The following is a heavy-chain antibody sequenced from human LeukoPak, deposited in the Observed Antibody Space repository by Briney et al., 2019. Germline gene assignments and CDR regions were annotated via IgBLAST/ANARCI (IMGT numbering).Heavy chain of an antibody. CDR3: ARDLDTAMGATGGY. D-gene: IGHD5-18*01. V-gene: IGHV1-46*01. CDR1: GYTFTSYD. Sequence: ASVKVSCKASGYTFTSYDINWVRQATGQGLEWMGIINPSGGSTSYAQKFQGRVTMTRDTSTSTVYMELSSLRSEDTAVYYCARDLDTAMGATGGYWGQGTLVTVSS. CDR2: INPSGGST. J-gene: IGHJ4*02.